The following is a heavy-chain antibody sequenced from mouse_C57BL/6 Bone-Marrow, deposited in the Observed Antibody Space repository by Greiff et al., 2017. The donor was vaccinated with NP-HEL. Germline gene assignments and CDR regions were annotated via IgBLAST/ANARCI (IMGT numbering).Heavy chain of an antibody. D-gene: IGHD1-1*02. J-gene: IGHJ4*01. V-gene: IGHV5-17*01. CDR1: GFTFSDYG. CDR2: ISSGSSTI. Sequence: EVMLVESGGGLVKPGGSLKLSCAASGFTFSDYGMHWVRQAPEKGLEWVAYISSGSSTIYYADTVKGRFTISRDNAKNTLFLQMTSLRSEDTAMYYCARSYGYAMDDWGQGTSVTVSS. CDR3: ARSYGYAMDD.